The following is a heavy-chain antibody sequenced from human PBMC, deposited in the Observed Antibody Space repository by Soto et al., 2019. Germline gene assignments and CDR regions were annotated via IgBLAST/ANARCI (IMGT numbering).Heavy chain of an antibody. Sequence: PVTGSCPAAGGTFRSYAISWVRQAPGQGLEWMGGIIPIFGTANYAQKFQGRVTITADESTSTAYMELSSLRSEDTAVYYCARDPYCSGGSCYGMDVWGQGTTVTVSS. CDR1: GGTFRSYA. V-gene: IGHV1-69*13. D-gene: IGHD2-15*01. CDR2: IIPIFGTA. CDR3: ARDPYCSGGSCYGMDV. J-gene: IGHJ6*02.